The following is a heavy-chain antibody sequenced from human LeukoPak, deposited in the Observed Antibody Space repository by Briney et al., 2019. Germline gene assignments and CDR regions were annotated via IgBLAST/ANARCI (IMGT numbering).Heavy chain of an antibody. J-gene: IGHJ4*02. CDR2: IYYSGST. CDR3: ARHRRDSGVPY. Sequence: SETLSLTCTVSGGSISSSSYYWGWIRQPPGKGLEWIGSIYYSGSTYYNPSLKSRVTISVDTSKNQFSLKLSSETAADTAVYYCARHRRDSGVPYWGQGTLVTVSS. V-gene: IGHV4-39*01. CDR1: GGSISSSSYY. D-gene: IGHD6-19*01.